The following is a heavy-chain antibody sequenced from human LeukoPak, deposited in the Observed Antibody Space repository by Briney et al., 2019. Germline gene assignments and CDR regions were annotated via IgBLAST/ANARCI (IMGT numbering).Heavy chain of an antibody. Sequence: SETLSLTCAVSGYSISSGYYWGWIRQPPGKGLEWIGSIYHSGSTYYNPSLKGRVTISVDTSKNQFSLKLSSVTAADTAVYYCARVQIYYYGMDVWGKGTTVTVSS. CDR1: GYSISSGYY. CDR3: ARVQIYYYGMDV. V-gene: IGHV4-38-2*01. J-gene: IGHJ6*04. CDR2: IYHSGST.